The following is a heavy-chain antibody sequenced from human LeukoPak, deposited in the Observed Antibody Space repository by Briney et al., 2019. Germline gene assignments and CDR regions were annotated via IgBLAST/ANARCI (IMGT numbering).Heavy chain of an antibody. CDR2: ISFYNGDT. Sequence: ASVKVSCKASGLSLTHDGISWVRQAPGQGLVWMGWISFYNGDTLYAQNFQGRLTVTTDTSTSTAYMELTSLTSNDTAVYFCARVTYYYGSGRENEFDYXXXXXXXXXXXXXXXGPSWF. CDR1: GLSLTHDG. J-gene: IGHJ5*01. D-gene: IGHD3-10*01. CDR3: ARVTYYYGSGRENEFDYXXXXXXXXXXXXXXXGPSWF. V-gene: IGHV1-18*01.